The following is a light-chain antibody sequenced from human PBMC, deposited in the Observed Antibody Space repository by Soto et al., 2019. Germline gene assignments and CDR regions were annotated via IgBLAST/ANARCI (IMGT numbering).Light chain of an antibody. V-gene: IGKV3-20*01. CDR3: QQYGSSGT. J-gene: IGKJ1*01. Sequence: ETVLTQSPGTLSLSPGETATLSCRASQSIRTSYLAWYQQKPGQAPRLLIFGASSRATGVPDRFSGRGSGTGFSLSISRLEPEDFAVYYCQQYGSSGTFGQGTKVDIK. CDR2: GAS. CDR1: QSIRTSY.